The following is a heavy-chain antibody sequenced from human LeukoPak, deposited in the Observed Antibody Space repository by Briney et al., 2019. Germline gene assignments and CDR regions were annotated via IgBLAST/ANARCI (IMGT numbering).Heavy chain of an antibody. V-gene: IGHV3-23*01. CDR2: ISGSGGST. J-gene: IGHJ4*02. D-gene: IGHD3-3*01. CDR1: GFTFSSYA. CDR3: ANSFWSGFYYFDY. Sequence: GGSLRLSCAASGFTFSSYAMSWVRQAPGKGLEWVSAISGSGGSTYYADSVKGRFTISRDNSKSTLYLQMNSLRAEDTAVYYCANSFWSGFYYFDYWGQGTLVTVSS.